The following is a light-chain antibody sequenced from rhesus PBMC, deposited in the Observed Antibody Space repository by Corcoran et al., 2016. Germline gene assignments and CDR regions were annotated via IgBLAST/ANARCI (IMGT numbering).Light chain of an antibody. CDR1: QGISPY. CDR2: AAS. Sequence: DIQMTQSPSSLSASVGDRVTITCRASQGISPYLNWYQQKPGKAPKRLIYAASILESGVPSRFSGSGSGTDVTLTISSLQPEDFATYYCLQYNSNPLTFGGGTKVEIK. CDR3: LQYNSNPLT. V-gene: IGKV1-43*01. J-gene: IGKJ4*01.